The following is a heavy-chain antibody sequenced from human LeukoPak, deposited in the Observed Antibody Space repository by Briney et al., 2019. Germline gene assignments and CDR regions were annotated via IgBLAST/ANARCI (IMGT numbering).Heavy chain of an antibody. CDR1: GITFSNYW. V-gene: IGHV3-74*01. D-gene: IGHD3-22*01. CDR2: INSDGSRI. CDR3: ASSPVITRD. Sequence: GGPLRLSCAASGITFSNYWMHWVRQAPGKGLEWVSRINSDGSRITYADSVKGRFTISRDNAKNTLYLQMNSLRVEDTAVYYCASSPVITRDWGQGTLVTVSS. J-gene: IGHJ4*02.